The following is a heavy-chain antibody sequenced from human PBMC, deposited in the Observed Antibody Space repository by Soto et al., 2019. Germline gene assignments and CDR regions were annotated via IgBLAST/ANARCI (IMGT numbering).Heavy chain of an antibody. CDR1: GFTFSSYN. J-gene: IGHJ4*02. V-gene: IGHV3-48*01. Sequence: EVPLVESGGGLVQPGGSLRLSCAASGFTFSSYNMNWVRQAPGKGLEWVSYISSSSSTIYYGDSVKGRFTISRDNAKNSLYLQMNSLRAEDTAVYYCARSSQWLVGGLDYWGQGTLVTVSS. CDR2: ISSSSSTI. D-gene: IGHD6-19*01. CDR3: ARSSQWLVGGLDY.